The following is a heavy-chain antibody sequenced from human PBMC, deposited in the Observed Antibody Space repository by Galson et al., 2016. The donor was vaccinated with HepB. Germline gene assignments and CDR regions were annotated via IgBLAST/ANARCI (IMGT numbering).Heavy chain of an antibody. CDR2: ISGSGANT. D-gene: IGHD6-13*01. V-gene: IGHV3-23*01. CDR3: ARYSNSWAPFDY. CDR1: GFTFSSYA. Sequence: SLRLSCAASGFTFSSYAMTWVRQAPGKGLEWVSGISGSGANTYYANAVKGRFTISRDNSNNTLYLQVNSLRAEDTALYFCARYSNSWAPFDYLGQGSLVTVSS. J-gene: IGHJ4*02.